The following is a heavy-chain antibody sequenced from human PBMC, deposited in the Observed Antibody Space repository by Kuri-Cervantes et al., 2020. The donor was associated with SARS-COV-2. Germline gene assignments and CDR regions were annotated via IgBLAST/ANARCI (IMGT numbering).Heavy chain of an antibody. J-gene: IGHJ6*02. CDR2: ISAYNGNT. CDR3: AKTLTTSTVYNYGLDV. V-gene: IGHV1-18*01. Sequence: ASVKVSCKASGGTFSSYAISWVRQAPGQGLEWMGWISAYNGNTNYAQKLQGRVTMTTDTSTSTAYMELRSLRSDDTAVYYCAKTLTTSTVYNYGLDVWGQGTSVTVSS. D-gene: IGHD1-1*01. CDR1: GGTFSSYA.